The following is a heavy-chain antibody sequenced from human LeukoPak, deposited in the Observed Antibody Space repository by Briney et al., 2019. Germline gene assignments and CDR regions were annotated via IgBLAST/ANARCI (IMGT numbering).Heavy chain of an antibody. CDR3: ARVDGYNQAAY. CDR1: DYSISTGYY. Sequence: PSETLSLTCTVSDYSISTGYYWVWIRQSPGKGLEWIAGISHSGYTYYSPSLESRVTISADTSKNQFSLNLSSMTAADTAVYYCARVDGYNQAAYWGQGTLVAVSS. D-gene: IGHD5-24*01. V-gene: IGHV4-38-2*02. J-gene: IGHJ4*02. CDR2: ISHSGYT.